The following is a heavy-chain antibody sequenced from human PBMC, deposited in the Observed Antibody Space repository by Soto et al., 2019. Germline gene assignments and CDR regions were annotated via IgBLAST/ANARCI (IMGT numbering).Heavy chain of an antibody. CDR2: ISAYNGNT. CDR3: ARVCYWEWVRSWRFPSLYY. CDR1: GYTFTSYG. J-gene: IGHJ4*02. Sequence: QVQLVQSGAEVKKPGASVKVSCKASGYTFTSYGISWVRQAPGQGLEWMGWISAYNGNTNYAQKLQGRVTMTTDTSRSAACMGLRSRRSDDRGVYYCARVCYWEWVRSWRFPSLYYWGQGALVTVSS. V-gene: IGHV1-18*01. D-gene: IGHD5-12*01.